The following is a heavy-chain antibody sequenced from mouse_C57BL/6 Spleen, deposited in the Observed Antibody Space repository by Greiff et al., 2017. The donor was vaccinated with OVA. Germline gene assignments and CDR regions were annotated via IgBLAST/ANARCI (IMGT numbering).Heavy chain of an antibody. CDR1: GYAFSSSW. CDR3: ARRDSSCYDAMDD. D-gene: IGHD3-2*02. CDR2: IYPGDGDT. V-gene: IGHV1-82*01. J-gene: IGHJ4*01. Sequence: QVQLKQSGPELVKPGASVKISCKASGYAFSSSWMNWVKQRPGKGLEWIGRIYPGDGDTNYNGKFKGKATLTADKSSSTAYMQLSSLTSEDSAVYFCARRDSSCYDAMDDWGPGTSVTVSS.